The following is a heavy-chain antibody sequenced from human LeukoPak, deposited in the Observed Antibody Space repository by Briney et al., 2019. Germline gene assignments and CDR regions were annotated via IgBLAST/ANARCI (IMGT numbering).Heavy chain of an antibody. CDR3: AKVGYSSSSANFDY. Sequence: GGSLRLSCAASGFTFSPSAMSWVRQAPGKGLQWVSGIGGDSRTHYTDSVEGRFTISRDNSKNTLYLQMNSLRAEDTAVYYCAKVGYSSSSANFDYWGQGTLVTVSS. D-gene: IGHD6-6*01. CDR2: IGGDSRT. CDR1: GFTFSPSA. J-gene: IGHJ4*02. V-gene: IGHV3-23*01.